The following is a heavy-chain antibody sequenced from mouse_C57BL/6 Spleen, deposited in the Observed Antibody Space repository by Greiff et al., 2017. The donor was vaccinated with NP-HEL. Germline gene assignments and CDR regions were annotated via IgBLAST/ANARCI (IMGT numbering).Heavy chain of an antibody. CDR1: GYSFTGYF. CDR2: INPYNGDT. Sequence: EVKLLESGPELVKPGDSVKISCKASGYSFTGYFMNWVMQSHGKSLEWIGRINPYNGDTFYNQKFKGKATLTVDKSSSTAHMELRSLTSEDSAVYYCARGITTVVEDYFDYWGQGTTLTVSS. V-gene: IGHV1-20*01. CDR3: ARGITTVVEDYFDY. D-gene: IGHD1-1*01. J-gene: IGHJ2*01.